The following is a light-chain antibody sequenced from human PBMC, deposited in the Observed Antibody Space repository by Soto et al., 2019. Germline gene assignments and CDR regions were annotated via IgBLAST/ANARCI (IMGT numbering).Light chain of an antibody. CDR2: AAD. CDR3: QQSHTTLP. J-gene: IGKJ4*01. CDR1: QTISSY. V-gene: IGKV1-39*01. Sequence: DIQMTQSPSSLSASVGDVVTITCRASQTISSYVNWYQQKPGKAPTLLIYAADTLYLRVPSKFSDSGSGTEFTLTISSLQPEDFATYYCQQSHTTLPFGGGTKVDMK.